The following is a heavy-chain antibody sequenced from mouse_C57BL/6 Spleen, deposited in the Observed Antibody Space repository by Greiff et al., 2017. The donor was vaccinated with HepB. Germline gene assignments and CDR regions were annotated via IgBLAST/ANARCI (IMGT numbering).Heavy chain of an antibody. CDR2: ISDGGSYT. CDR3: ARGGDYDVTWFAY. Sequence: DVMLVESGGGLVKPGGSLKLSCAASGFTFSSYAMSWVRQTPEKRLEWVATISDGGSYTYYPDNVKGRFTISRDNAKNNLYLQMSHLKSEDTAMYYCARGGDYDVTWFAYWGQGTLVTVSA. CDR1: GFTFSSYA. D-gene: IGHD2-4*01. V-gene: IGHV5-4*03. J-gene: IGHJ3*01.